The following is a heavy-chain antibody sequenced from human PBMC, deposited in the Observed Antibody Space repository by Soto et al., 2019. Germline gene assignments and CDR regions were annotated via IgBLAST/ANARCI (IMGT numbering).Heavy chain of an antibody. CDR2: IKQDGSEK. CDR1: GFTFSSYW. J-gene: IGHJ6*02. Sequence: PGGSLRLSCAASGFTFSSYWMSWVRQAPGKGLEWVANIKQDGSEKYYVDSVKGRFTISRDNAKNSLYLQMNSLRAEDTAVYYCARDILADYYYYGLAVWGQGTTVTVAS. D-gene: IGHD2-21*01. V-gene: IGHV3-7*05. CDR3: ARDILADYYYYGLAV.